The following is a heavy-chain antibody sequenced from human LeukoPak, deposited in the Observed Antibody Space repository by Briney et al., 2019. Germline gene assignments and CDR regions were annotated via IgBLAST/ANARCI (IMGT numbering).Heavy chain of an antibody. Sequence: SETLSLTCAVSGYSISSGYYWGWIRPPPGKGLEWIGSIYHSGSTYYNPSLKSRVTISVDTSKNQFSLKLSSVTAADTAVYYCARLPTVTYYFDYWGQGTLVTVSS. V-gene: IGHV4-38-2*01. CDR1: GYSISSGYY. CDR2: IYHSGST. J-gene: IGHJ4*02. CDR3: ARLPTVTYYFDY. D-gene: IGHD4-17*01.